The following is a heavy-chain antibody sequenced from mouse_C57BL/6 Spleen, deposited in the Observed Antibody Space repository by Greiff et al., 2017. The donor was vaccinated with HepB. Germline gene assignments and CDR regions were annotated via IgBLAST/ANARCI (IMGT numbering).Heavy chain of an antibody. CDR3: ANSYGSSSWFAY. J-gene: IGHJ3*01. CDR2: IYPRSGNT. V-gene: IGHV1-81*01. CDR1: GYTFTSYG. Sequence: LLESGAELARPGASVKLSCKASGYTFTSYGISWVKQRTGQGLEWIGEIYPRSGNTYYNEKFKGKATLTADKSSSTAYMELRSLTSEDSAVYFCANSYGSSSWFAYWGQGTLVTVSA. D-gene: IGHD1-1*01.